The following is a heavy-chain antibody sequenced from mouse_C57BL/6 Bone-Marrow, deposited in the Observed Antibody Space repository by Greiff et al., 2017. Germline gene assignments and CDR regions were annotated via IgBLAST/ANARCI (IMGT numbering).Heavy chain of an antibody. Sequence: QVQLQQSGAELARPGASVKLSCKASGYTFTSYGISWVKQRTGQGLEWIGEIYPRSVNTYYNEKFKGKATLTADKSSSTAYMELRSLTSEDSAVYFCANTTVVDPFDYWGQGTTLTVSS. CDR1: GYTFTSYG. J-gene: IGHJ2*01. D-gene: IGHD1-1*01. V-gene: IGHV1-81*01. CDR3: ANTTVVDPFDY. CDR2: IYPRSVNT.